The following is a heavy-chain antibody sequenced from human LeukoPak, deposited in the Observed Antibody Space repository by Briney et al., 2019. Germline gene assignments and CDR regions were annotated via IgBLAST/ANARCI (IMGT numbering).Heavy chain of an antibody. CDR1: GFTFSSYW. CDR3: ARGSHRRYSSSWYSL. CDR2: INSDGSST. D-gene: IGHD6-13*01. Sequence: PGGSLRLSCAASGFTFSSYWMHWVRQAPGKGLVWVSRINSDGSSTSYADSVKGRFTISRDNSKNTLYLQMGSLRTEDMAVFYCARGSHRRYSSSWYSLWGQGTLVTVSS. V-gene: IGHV3-74*01. J-gene: IGHJ4*02.